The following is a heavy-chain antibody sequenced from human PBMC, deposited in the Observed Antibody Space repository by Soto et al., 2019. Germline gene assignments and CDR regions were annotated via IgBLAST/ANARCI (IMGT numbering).Heavy chain of an antibody. CDR2: ISAYNGNT. V-gene: IGHV1-18*01. D-gene: IGHD6-13*01. CDR3: ARVPPYSSSWYFDL. CDR1: GYTFTTYD. J-gene: IGHJ2*01. Sequence: VKVSCKASGYTFTTYDINWVRQAPGQGLEWMGWISAYNGNTNYAQKLQGRVTMTTDTSTSTAYMELRSLRSDDTAVYYCARVPPYSSSWYFDLWGRGTLVTVSS.